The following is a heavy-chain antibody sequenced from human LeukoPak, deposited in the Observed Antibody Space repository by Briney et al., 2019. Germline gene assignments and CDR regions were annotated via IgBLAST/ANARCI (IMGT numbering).Heavy chain of an antibody. Sequence: ASVKVSCKVSGYTLTELSMHWVRQAPGKGLEWMGGFDPEDGETIYAQKFQGRVTLPRDMSTSTVYMELSSLRSEDTAVYFCARGSRSSGWSFRAMGDNFDYWGQGTLVTVSS. V-gene: IGHV1-24*01. J-gene: IGHJ4*02. CDR1: GYTLTELS. CDR2: FDPEDGET. D-gene: IGHD6-19*01. CDR3: ARGSRSSGWSFRAMGDNFDY.